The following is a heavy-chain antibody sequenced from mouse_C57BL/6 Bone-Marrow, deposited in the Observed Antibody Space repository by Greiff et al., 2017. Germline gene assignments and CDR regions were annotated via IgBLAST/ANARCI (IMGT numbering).Heavy chain of an antibody. CDR1: GFNIKNTY. V-gene: IGHV14-3*01. Sequence: VQLQQSVAELVRPGASVKLSCTASGFNIKNTYMHWVKQRPEQGLEWIGRIDPATGNTKYAPKFQGKATITADTSSNTAYLQLSSLTSEDTAIYYCARWYYGSSPWFAYWGQGTLVTVSA. J-gene: IGHJ3*01. CDR3: ARWYYGSSPWFAY. D-gene: IGHD1-1*01. CDR2: IDPATGNT.